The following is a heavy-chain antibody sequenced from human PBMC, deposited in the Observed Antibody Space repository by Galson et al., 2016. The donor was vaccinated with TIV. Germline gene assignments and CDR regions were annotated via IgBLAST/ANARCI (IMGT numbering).Heavy chain of an antibody. D-gene: IGHD2-15*01. CDR3: ARDLREELVVVAAAWDFNYFGLDV. J-gene: IGHJ6*04. V-gene: IGHV3-30*02. Sequence: SLRLSCAASGFSFNSYAKHWVRQAPGKGLEWAAFKRYDGTNKYYSDSVKGRFTISRDSSKNTVYLQMNSMRPEDTAVYYCARDLREELVVVAAAWDFNYFGLDVWGKGTTVTVSS. CDR2: KRYDGTNK. CDR1: GFSFNSYA.